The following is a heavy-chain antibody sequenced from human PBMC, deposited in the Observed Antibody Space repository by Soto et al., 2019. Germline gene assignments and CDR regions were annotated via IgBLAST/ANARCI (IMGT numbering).Heavy chain of an antibody. CDR2: FDPEDGET. J-gene: IGHJ3*02. CDR1: GYTLTELS. D-gene: IGHD6-13*01. CDR3: ATVSLAAPDAFDI. V-gene: IGHV1-24*01. Sequence: GASEKVSCKVSGYTLTELSMHWVRQAPGKGLEWMGGFDPEDGETIYAQKFQGRVTMTEDTSTDTAYMELSSLRSEDTAVYYCATVSLAAPDAFDIWGQGTMVTVSS.